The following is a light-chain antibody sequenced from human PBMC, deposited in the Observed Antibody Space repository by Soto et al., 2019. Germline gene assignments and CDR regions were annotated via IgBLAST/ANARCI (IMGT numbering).Light chain of an antibody. CDR2: GAS. Sequence: EIVMTQSPATLSVSPGERATLSCRASQTVRDNLAWYKQTSGRAPRLLIYGASIRATGIQARFSGSGSGTEFTLTISSLQSEDFAIYYCKQYNNWPPTFGGGTKVDIK. J-gene: IGKJ4*01. V-gene: IGKV3D-15*01. CDR3: KQYNNWPPT. CDR1: QTVRDN.